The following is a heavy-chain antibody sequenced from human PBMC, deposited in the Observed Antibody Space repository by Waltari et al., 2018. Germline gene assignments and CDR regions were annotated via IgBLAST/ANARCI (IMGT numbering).Heavy chain of an antibody. Sequence: QVQLQESGPGLVKPSETLSLTCAVSGYSISSGYYWGWIRPPPGKGLEWLGSIYHSGSTYYNPSLKSRVTISVDTSKNQFSLKLSSVTAADTAVYYCARADIVSLLGGGWFDPWGQGTLVTVSS. CDR3: ARADIVSLLGGGWFDP. D-gene: IGHD2-15*01. J-gene: IGHJ5*02. CDR1: GYSISSGYY. V-gene: IGHV4-38-2*01. CDR2: IYHSGST.